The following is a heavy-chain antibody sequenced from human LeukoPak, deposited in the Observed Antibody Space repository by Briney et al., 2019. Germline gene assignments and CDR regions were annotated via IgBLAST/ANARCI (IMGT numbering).Heavy chain of an antibody. CDR2: INSDGYSI. CDR3: ARGEAVAGSDY. Sequence: GGSLRLSCAASGFTFSSYWMHWVRQAPGKGLVWLARINSDGYSISYADSVKGRFTISRDNAKNTLYLQMNTLRDEDTAMYYCARGEAVAGSDYWGQGALVTVSS. D-gene: IGHD6-19*01. J-gene: IGHJ4*02. CDR1: GFTFSSYW. V-gene: IGHV3-74*01.